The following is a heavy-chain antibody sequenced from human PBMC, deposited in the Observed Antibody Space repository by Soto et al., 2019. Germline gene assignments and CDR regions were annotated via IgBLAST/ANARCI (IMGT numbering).Heavy chain of an antibody. Sequence: QVQLVQSGAEVKKPGASVKVSCKTSGYTFTDYGISWVRQAPGQGLEWMGWISAYNGNTNYAQNLQGRVTMTTDTPTSTDYMDRRSLRSDDTAGYYCGRDFIAVAGTGDYWGQGTLVTVSS. CDR3: GRDFIAVAGTGDY. J-gene: IGHJ4*02. CDR1: GYTFTDYG. D-gene: IGHD6-19*01. V-gene: IGHV1-18*01. CDR2: ISAYNGNT.